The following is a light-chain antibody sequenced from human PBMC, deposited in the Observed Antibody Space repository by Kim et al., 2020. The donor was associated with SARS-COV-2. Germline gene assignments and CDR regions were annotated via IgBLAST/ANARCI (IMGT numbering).Light chain of an antibody. J-gene: IGLJ2*01. CDR2: GKN. CDR1: SLRSYY. CDR3: NSRDSSGNHLV. V-gene: IGLV3-19*01. Sequence: SSELTQEPAVSVALGQTVRITCQGDSLRSYYASWYQQKPGQAPVLVIYGKNNRPSGIPDRFSGSSSGNTASLTITGAQAEDEADYYCNSRDSSGNHLVFGGVTQLTVL.